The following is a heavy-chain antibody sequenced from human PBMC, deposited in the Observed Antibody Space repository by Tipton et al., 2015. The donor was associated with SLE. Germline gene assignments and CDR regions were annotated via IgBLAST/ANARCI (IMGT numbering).Heavy chain of an antibody. CDR1: GGSISSHY. V-gene: IGHV4-59*11. Sequence: TLSLTCTVSGGSISSHYWSWIRQPPGKGLEWIGYISYSETTNYNPSLKSRVTISVDTSKNQFSLKLRSVTAADTAVYYCARLGVVVTAIDYWGQGTPVTVSS. CDR3: ARLGVVVTAIDY. CDR2: ISYSETT. D-gene: IGHD2-21*02. J-gene: IGHJ4*02.